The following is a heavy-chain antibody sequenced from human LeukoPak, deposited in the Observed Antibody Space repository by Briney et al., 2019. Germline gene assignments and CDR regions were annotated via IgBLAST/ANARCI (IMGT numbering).Heavy chain of an antibody. Sequence: TLSLTCTVSGGSISSGDYYWSWIRQHPGKGLEWIGYIYYSGSTYYNPSLKSRVTISVDTSKNQFSLKLSSVTAADTAVYYCARDSRYSGYDRFDYWGQGTLVTVSS. CDR3: ARDSRYSGYDRFDY. CDR2: IYYSGST. V-gene: IGHV4-31*03. J-gene: IGHJ4*02. D-gene: IGHD5-12*01. CDR1: GGSISSGDYY.